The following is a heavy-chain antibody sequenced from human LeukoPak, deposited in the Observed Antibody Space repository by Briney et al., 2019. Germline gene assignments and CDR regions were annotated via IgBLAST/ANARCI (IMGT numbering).Heavy chain of an antibody. Sequence: GESLKISCQGSGYSFTSYWIGCGRQMPGKGLEWMWIIYPGDSDTTYSPSFQGQVTISADRSVSTAYLQWSSLKASDSAMYYCARGRVGATAYGMDVWGKGTTVTVSS. J-gene: IGHJ6*03. D-gene: IGHD1-26*01. CDR2: IYPGDSDT. CDR3: ARGRVGATAYGMDV. CDR1: GYSFTSYW. V-gene: IGHV5-51*01.